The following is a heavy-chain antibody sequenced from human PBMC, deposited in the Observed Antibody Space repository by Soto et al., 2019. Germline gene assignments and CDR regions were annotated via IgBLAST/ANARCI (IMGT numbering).Heavy chain of an antibody. D-gene: IGHD7-27*01. CDR3: ARTGSVPYYYSGLDV. CDR1: GYTFSRSG. J-gene: IGHJ6*02. V-gene: IGHV1-18*01. CDR2: ISTYNGDT. Sequence: VQLVQSGTEVEKPGASVKVSCKASGYTFSRSGISWVRQAPGQGLEWMGWISTYNGDTNYAQKVQGRVTMTTDTSTSTAFMELMSLRSDDTAVYYCARTGSVPYYYSGLDVWGQGTTVTVSS.